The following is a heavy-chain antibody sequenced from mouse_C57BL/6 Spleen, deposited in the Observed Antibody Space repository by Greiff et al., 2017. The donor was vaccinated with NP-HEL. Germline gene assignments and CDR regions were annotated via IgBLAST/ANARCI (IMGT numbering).Heavy chain of an antibody. CDR1: GYTFTSYW. CDR2: IDPSDSYT. Sequence: QVQLQQPGAELVKPGASVKLSCKASGYTFTSYWMQWVKQRPGQGLEWIGEIDPSDSYTNYNQNFKGKATLTVDTSSSTAYMQLSSLTSEDSAVYYCARSSTSPYYFDYWGQGTTLTVSS. D-gene: IGHD6-1*01. CDR3: ARSSTSPYYFDY. V-gene: IGHV1-50*01. J-gene: IGHJ2*01.